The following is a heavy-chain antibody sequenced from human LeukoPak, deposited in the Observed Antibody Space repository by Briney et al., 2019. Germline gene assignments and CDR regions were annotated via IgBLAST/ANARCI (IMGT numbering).Heavy chain of an antibody. Sequence: SVTLSLTCTVSGGSISSYYWSWIRRPPGKGLEWIGYIYYSGSTNYNPSLKSRVTISVDTSKNQFSLKLSSVTAADTAVYYCARDRAAAGHWFDPWGQGTLVTVSS. V-gene: IGHV4-59*01. J-gene: IGHJ5*02. CDR3: ARDRAAAGHWFDP. CDR2: IYYSGST. D-gene: IGHD6-13*01. CDR1: GGSISSYY.